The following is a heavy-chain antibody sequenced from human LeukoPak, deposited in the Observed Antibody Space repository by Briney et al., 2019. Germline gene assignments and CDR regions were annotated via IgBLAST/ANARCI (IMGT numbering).Heavy chain of an antibody. CDR3: ARDLISLSSGPADLIDY. CDR2: IIPIFGTA. CDR1: GGTFSSYA. J-gene: IGHJ4*02. D-gene: IGHD6-19*01. V-gene: IGHV1-69*05. Sequence: SVKVSCKASGGTFSSYAISWVRQAPGQGLEWMGGIIPIFGTANYAQKFQGRVTITTDESTSTVYMELSSLRSEDTAVYYCARDLISLSSGPADLIDYWGQGTLVTVSS.